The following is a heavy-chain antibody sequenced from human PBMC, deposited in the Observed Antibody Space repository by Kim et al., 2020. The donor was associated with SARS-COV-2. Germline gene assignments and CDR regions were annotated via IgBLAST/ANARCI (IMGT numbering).Heavy chain of an antibody. CDR3: ARDSDYGSGSNGAFDI. Sequence: GGSLRLSCAASGFTFSSYAMHWVRQAPGKGMEWVAVISYDGSNKYYADSVKGRFTISIDNSKNTLYLQMNSLRAADTAVYYCARDSDYGSGSNGAFDIWGQGTMVTVSS. D-gene: IGHD3-10*01. CDR2: ISYDGSNK. CDR1: GFTFSSYA. V-gene: IGHV3-30*04. J-gene: IGHJ3*02.